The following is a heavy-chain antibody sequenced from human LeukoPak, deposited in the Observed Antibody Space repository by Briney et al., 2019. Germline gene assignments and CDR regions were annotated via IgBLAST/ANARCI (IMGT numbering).Heavy chain of an antibody. D-gene: IGHD5-18*01. V-gene: IGHV3-7*05. J-gene: IGHJ4*02. CDR2: INQDGTEK. CDR3: ASGGYTFSY. Sequence: SGGSLRLSCALSGFTFSSYWMTWVRQAPEKGLEWVDNINQDGTEKYYVDSVKGRFTISRDNAKNSLYLQMNSLRAEDTAVYYCASGGYTFSYWGQGILVTVSS. CDR1: GFTFSSYW.